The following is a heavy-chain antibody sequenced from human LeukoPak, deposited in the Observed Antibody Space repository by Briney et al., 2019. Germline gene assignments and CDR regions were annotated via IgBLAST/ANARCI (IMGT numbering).Heavy chain of an antibody. CDR3: ARLRDYGDYRDAFDI. D-gene: IGHD4-17*01. V-gene: IGHV1-46*01. CDR1: GYTSTSYY. J-gene: IGHJ3*02. CDR2: INPSGGST. Sequence: ASVKVSCKASGYTSTSYYMHWVRQAPGQGLEWMGIINPSGGSTNYAQKFQGRVTMTRDTSTSTVYMELSSLRSEDTATYYCARLRDYGDYRDAFDIWGQGTMVTVSS.